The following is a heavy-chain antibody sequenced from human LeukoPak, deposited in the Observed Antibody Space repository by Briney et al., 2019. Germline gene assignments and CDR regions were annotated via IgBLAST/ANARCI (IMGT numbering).Heavy chain of an antibody. Sequence: SVKVSCKASGGTFSSYAISWVRQAPGQGLEWMGGIIPIFGTANYAQKFQGRVTITADESTSTVYMELSSLRSEDTAVYYCAREGFPPKISDFWSGLGPYYYYGMDVWGQGTTVTVSS. CDR2: IIPIFGTA. V-gene: IGHV1-69*01. CDR3: AREGFPPKISDFWSGLGPYYYYGMDV. D-gene: IGHD3-3*01. CDR1: GGTFSSYA. J-gene: IGHJ6*02.